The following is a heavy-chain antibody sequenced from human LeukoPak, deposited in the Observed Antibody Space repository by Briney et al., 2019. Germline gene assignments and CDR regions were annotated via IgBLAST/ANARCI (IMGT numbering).Heavy chain of an antibody. CDR2: VSGRGGYT. CDR1: GFTFSSYA. V-gene: IGHV3-23*01. Sequence: PGGSLRLSCAASGFTFSSYAMTWVRKAPGKGLEWVSVVSGRGGYTYYADSVKGRFTISRDNSKNTLYLQMNSLRAEDTAVYYCAKDISSGYSTLFDFWGQGTLVTVSS. D-gene: IGHD3-22*01. J-gene: IGHJ4*02. CDR3: AKDISSGYSTLFDF.